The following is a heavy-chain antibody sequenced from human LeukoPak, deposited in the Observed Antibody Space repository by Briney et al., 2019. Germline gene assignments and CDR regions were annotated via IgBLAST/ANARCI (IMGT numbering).Heavy chain of an antibody. Sequence: GGSLRLSCAPPGFTFQDHGLSWVRHARGKGLEWVSGINWNSGSKRYAASVKGRFTISRDNSKNTLYLQMNSLRAEDTAVCYCAKGGSYFRISYFDYWGQGTLVTVSS. V-gene: IGHV3-20*04. CDR3: AKGGSYFRISYFDY. J-gene: IGHJ4*02. D-gene: IGHD1-26*01. CDR1: GFTFQDHG. CDR2: INWNSGSK.